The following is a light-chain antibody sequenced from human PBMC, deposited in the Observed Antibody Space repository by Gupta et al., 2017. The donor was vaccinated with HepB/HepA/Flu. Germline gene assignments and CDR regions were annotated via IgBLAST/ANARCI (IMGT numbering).Light chain of an antibody. Sequence: SFELTQPPSVSVSPGQTASITCSGDTLGDKFASWYQQQPGQSPVLVIYQDNKRPSGVPERFSGSNSGNTATLTIGGTQAMDEADYYCQAWDSSNYVFGTGTKVTVL. CDR3: QAWDSSNYV. V-gene: IGLV3-1*01. CDR1: TLGDKF. CDR2: QDN. J-gene: IGLJ1*01.